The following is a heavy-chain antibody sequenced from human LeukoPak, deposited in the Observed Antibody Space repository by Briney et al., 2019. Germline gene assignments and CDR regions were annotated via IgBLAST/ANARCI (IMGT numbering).Heavy chain of an antibody. J-gene: IGHJ6*02. V-gene: IGHV1-18*04. CDR1: GYTFTGYY. CDR2: ISGYNGNT. CDR3: ARDVIVVPGDRYYYGMDV. Sequence: GASVKVSCKASGYTFTGYYMHWVRQAPGQGLEWMGWISGYNGNTNYARNLQDRVTMTTDTSTSTAYMELRSLTSDDTAVYYCARDVIVVPGDRYYYGMDVWGQGTTVTVSS. D-gene: IGHD2-2*01.